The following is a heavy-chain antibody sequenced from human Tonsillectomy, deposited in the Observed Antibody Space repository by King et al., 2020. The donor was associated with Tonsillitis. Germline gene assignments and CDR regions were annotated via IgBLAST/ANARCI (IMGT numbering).Heavy chain of an antibody. Sequence: VQLVESGGGVVQPGRSLRLSCAASGFTFSNFGMHWVRQAPGKGLEWVAVTSYDGNNKFYADSVKGRFTISRDNSKNTQYLQMNSLRADDTAVYYCAKSAYYDILYGMDVWGQGTTVTVSS. CDR3: AKSAYYDILYGMDV. D-gene: IGHD3-9*01. CDR1: GFTFSNFG. V-gene: IGHV3-30*18. J-gene: IGHJ6*02. CDR2: TSYDGNNK.